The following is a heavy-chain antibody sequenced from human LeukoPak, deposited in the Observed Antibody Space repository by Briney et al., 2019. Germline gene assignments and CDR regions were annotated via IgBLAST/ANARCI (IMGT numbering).Heavy chain of an antibody. J-gene: IGHJ6*03. Sequence: PGGSLRLSCAASGFTFSSYGMHWVRQAPGKGLEWVAVISYDGSNKYYADSVKGRFTISRDNSKNTLYLQMNSLRAEDTAVYYCAKGGYYYYMDVWGKGTTVTVSS. CDR3: AKGGYYYYMDV. CDR1: GFTFSSYG. V-gene: IGHV3-30*18. CDR2: ISYDGSNK.